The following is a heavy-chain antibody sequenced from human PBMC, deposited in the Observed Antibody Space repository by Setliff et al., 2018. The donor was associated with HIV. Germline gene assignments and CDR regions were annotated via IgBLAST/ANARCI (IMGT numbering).Heavy chain of an antibody. J-gene: IGHJ4*02. CDR1: GGSISSYY. D-gene: IGHD3-22*01. V-gene: IGHV4-4*07. CDR3: ARDPVITMMVGPKFYFDY. Sequence: SETLSLTCTVSGGSISSYYWSWIRQPAGKGLEWIGRIFSSGSTSYNSSLKSRDTMSVDTSKNQFSLRLASVTAADTAVYYCARDPVITMMVGPKFYFDYWGQGILVTVSS. CDR2: IFSSGST.